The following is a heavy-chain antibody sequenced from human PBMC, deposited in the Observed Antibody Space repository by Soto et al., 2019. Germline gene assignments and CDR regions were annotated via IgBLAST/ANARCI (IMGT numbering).Heavy chain of an antibody. CDR3: ARDAQGIQLWFNPPYFDY. CDR2: INPNSGGT. Sequence: QVQLVQSGAEVKKPGASVKVSCKASGYTFTGYYMHWVRQAPGQGLEWMGWINPNSGGTNYAQKFQGWVTMTRDTSISTAYMELSRLRSDDTAVYYCARDAQGIQLWFNPPYFDYWGQGTLVTVSS. CDR1: GYTFTGYY. V-gene: IGHV1-2*04. J-gene: IGHJ4*02. D-gene: IGHD5-18*01.